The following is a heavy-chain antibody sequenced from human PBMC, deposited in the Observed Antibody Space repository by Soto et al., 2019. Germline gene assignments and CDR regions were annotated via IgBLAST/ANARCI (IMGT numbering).Heavy chain of an antibody. D-gene: IGHD3-22*01. CDR3: ARARAHFYESSGRLDL. Sequence: SSETLSLTCSVSGDSMNNGDYFWTWIRQTPGKGLQWIGYISYSGSTFYNPSLKTRLAMSVDTSKNQFSVRLRYVTAADTAVYYCARARAHFYESSGRLDLWGQGMLVT. J-gene: IGHJ4*02. CDR2: ISYSGST. CDR1: GDSMNNGDYF. V-gene: IGHV4-30-4*01.